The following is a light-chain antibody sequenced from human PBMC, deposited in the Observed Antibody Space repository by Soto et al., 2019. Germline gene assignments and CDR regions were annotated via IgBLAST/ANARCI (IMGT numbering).Light chain of an antibody. CDR2: QTS. CDR3: QQFSRYRS. J-gene: IGKJ1*01. V-gene: IGKV1-5*03. CDR1: QTISYW. Sequence: DIPLTQSPSTLSASVGDRVTITCRASQTISYWLAWYQQKPGKGPKLLIYQTSTLQGGVPSRFSGSGSGTEFTLTISSLQPDDSATYYCQQFSRYRSFGQGTKVEIK.